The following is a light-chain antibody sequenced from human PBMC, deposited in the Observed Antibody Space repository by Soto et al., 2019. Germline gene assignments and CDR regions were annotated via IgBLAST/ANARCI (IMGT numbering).Light chain of an antibody. Sequence: QSVLTQPPSASGSPGQSVTISCTGTSSDVGGYNYVSWYQQHPGKAPKLMIYEVSKRPSGVPNRISGSKSGNTASLTVSGLQAEDEADYYCSSYAGSNNVEVFGGGTKLTVL. CDR3: SSYAGSNNVEV. CDR1: SSDVGGYNY. J-gene: IGLJ3*02. V-gene: IGLV2-8*01. CDR2: EVS.